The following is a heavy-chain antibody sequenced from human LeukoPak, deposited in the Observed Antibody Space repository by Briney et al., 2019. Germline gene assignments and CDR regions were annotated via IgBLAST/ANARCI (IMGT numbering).Heavy chain of an antibody. Sequence: GGSLRLSCAASGFTFDDFAMHWVRQSRGNALEWVSSISWNSDTTAYADSVKGRFTISRDNANNSLYLLMNSLRSEDTAFYYCAKAPHYYTSATYWDYFENWGQGSLVTVSS. CDR2: ISWNSDTT. J-gene: IGHJ4*02. CDR1: GFTFDDFA. CDR3: AKAPHYYTSATYWDYFEN. D-gene: IGHD3-10*01. V-gene: IGHV3-9*01.